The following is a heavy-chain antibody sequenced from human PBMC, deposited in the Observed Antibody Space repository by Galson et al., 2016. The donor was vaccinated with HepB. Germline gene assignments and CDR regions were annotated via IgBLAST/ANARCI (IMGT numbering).Heavy chain of an antibody. D-gene: IGHD4-17*01. CDR3: ARGMSHDYGVSSDY. V-gene: IGHV3-20*04. Sequence: SLRLSCAASGFTFDDYGLSWVRQAPGKGLEWVSGINWNGGNTGYADSVKGRFTLSRDNAKNSLSLQMNSLRAADTALYYCARGMSHDYGVSSDYWGQGTLVTVSS. CDR1: GFTFDDYG. CDR2: INWNGGNT. J-gene: IGHJ4*02.